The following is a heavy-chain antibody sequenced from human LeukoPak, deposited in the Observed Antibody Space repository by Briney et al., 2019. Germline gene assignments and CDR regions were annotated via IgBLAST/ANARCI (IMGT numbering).Heavy chain of an antibody. J-gene: IGHJ4*02. CDR2: STGDDT. CDR3: AKDAIYKSSLWDYFDY. V-gene: IGHV3-23*01. CDR1: GFTFSSYA. Sequence: GGSLRLSCAASGFTFSSYAMSWVRQAPGKGLEWVSSTGDDTYYADSVECRFTISRDDSKDTLFLQMNRLRVEDTAVYYCAKDAIYKSSLWDYFDYWGQGTLVTVSS. D-gene: IGHD2-21*01.